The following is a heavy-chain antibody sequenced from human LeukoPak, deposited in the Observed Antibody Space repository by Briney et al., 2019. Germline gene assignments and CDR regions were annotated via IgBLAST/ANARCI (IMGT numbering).Heavy chain of an antibody. CDR1: GGTFSSYA. D-gene: IGHD6-13*01. V-gene: IGHV1-69*13. CDR3: TRGDSSSFLYYYYMDV. J-gene: IGHJ6*03. Sequence: SVKVSCKASGGTFSSYAISWVRQAPGQGLEWMGGIIPIFGTANYAQEFQGRVTITADESTSTAYMELSSLRSEDTAVYYCTRGDSSSFLYYYYMDVWAKGPRSPSP. CDR2: IIPIFGTA.